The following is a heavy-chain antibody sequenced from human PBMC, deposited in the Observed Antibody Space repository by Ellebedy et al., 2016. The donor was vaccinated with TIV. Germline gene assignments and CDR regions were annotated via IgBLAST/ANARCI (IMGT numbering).Heavy chain of an antibody. J-gene: IGHJ6*02. V-gene: IGHV3-9*01. CDR2: ISWNSRSI. CDR3: AKGSEGYNHYGMDV. D-gene: IGHD3-10*01. CDR1: GFTINDYA. Sequence: SLKISCATSGFTINDYAMHWVRQAPGKGLEWVSGISWNSRSIGYADSVKGRFTISRDNAKNSLYLQMNSLRGEDTALYYCAKGSEGYNHYGMDVWGQGTTVNVSS.